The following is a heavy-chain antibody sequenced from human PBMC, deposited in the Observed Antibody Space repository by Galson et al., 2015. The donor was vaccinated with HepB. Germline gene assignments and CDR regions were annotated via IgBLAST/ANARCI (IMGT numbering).Heavy chain of an antibody. J-gene: IGHJ3*02. CDR3: TTELHTRYCSSTSCYMSSAFDI. CDR1: GFTFSNAW. CDR2: IKSKTDGGTT. D-gene: IGHD2-2*02. Sequence: SLRLSCAASGFTFSNAWMNWVRQAPGKGLEWVGRIKSKTDGGTTDYAAPVKGRFTISRDDSKNTLYLQMNSLETEDTAVYYCTTELHTRYCSSTSCYMSSAFDIWGQGTIVTVSS. V-gene: IGHV3-15*07.